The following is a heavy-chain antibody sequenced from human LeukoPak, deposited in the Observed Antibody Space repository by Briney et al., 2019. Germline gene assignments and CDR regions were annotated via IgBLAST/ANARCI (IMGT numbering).Heavy chain of an antibody. J-gene: IGHJ4*02. D-gene: IGHD1-26*01. Sequence: GGSLRLSCAASGFTFSSYWMHWVRQAPGKGLVWVSRINSDGSSTSYADSVKGRFTISRDNAKNTLYLQMNSLRAEDTAVYYCARGPEWELLGYFDYWGQGTLVTVSS. V-gene: IGHV3-74*01. CDR2: INSDGSST. CDR3: ARGPEWELLGYFDY. CDR1: GFTFSSYW.